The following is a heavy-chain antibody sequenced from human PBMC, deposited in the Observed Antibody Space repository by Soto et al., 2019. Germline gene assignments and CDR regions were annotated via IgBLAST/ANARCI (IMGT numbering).Heavy chain of an antibody. CDR2: MNPNSGNT. J-gene: IGHJ6*02. V-gene: IGHV1-8*01. D-gene: IGHD1-26*01. CDR1: GYTFTSYD. Sequence: QVQLVPSGAEVKKPGASVKVSCKASGYTFTSYDINWVRQASGQGLEWMGWMNPNSGNTGYAQKFQCRVTMTRDTSNSTAYMELSSLRSEETAVYYCERQGELTGYYYRMDVWGQGTTVTVSS. CDR3: ERQGELTGYYYRMDV.